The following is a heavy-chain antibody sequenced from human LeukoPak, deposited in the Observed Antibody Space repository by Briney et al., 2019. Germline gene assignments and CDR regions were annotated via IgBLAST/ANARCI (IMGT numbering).Heavy chain of an antibody. CDR3: ARDRGGYDLGGYFDY. D-gene: IGHD5-12*01. CDR1: GFTFSSYA. V-gene: IGHV3-30*04. CDR2: ISYDGSNK. Sequence: GGSLRLSCAASGFTFSSYAMHWVRQAPGKGLEWVAVISYDGSNKYYADPVKGRFTISRDNSKNTLYLQMNSLRAEDTAVYYCARDRGGYDLGGYFDYWGQGTLVTVSS. J-gene: IGHJ4*02.